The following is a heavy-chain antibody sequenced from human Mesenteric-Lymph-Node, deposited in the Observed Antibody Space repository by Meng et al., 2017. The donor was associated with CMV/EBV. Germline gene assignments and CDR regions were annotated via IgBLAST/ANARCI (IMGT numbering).Heavy chain of an antibody. Sequence: SETLSLTCIVSGGSISSSSYYWGWIRQPPGKGLEWIGSIYYSGRTYYNPSLKSRVTISVDTSKNQFSLKLSSVTAADTAVYYCARDPTTVTSRDYWGQGTLVTVSS. J-gene: IGHJ4*02. D-gene: IGHD4-17*01. CDR1: GGSISSSSYY. CDR2: IYYSGRT. CDR3: ARDPTTVTSRDY. V-gene: IGHV4-39*07.